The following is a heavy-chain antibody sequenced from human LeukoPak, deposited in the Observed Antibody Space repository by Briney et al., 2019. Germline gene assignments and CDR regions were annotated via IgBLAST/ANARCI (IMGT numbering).Heavy chain of an antibody. D-gene: IGHD5-12*01. CDR3: ARVSVQGGYDTLYYFDY. Sequence: GASVKVSCKASGYTFTSYDINWVRQATGQGLEWMGWMNPNSGNTGYAQKFQGRVTMTRDTSTSTVYMELRSLRSEDTAVYYCARVSVQGGYDTLYYFDYWGQGTLVTVSS. CDR1: GYTFTSYD. CDR2: MNPNSGNT. V-gene: IGHV1-8*02. J-gene: IGHJ4*02.